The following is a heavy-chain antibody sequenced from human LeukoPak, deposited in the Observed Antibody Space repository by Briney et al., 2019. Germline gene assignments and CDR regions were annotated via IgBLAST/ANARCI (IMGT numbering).Heavy chain of an antibody. V-gene: IGHV4-59*01. CDR3: ARRGKAGWFDP. J-gene: IGHJ5*02. Sequence: SETLSLTCTVSGGSICSYYWSWIRQPPGKGLEWIGYIYYSGSTNFNPSLKSRVTISVDTSKNQFSLKLSSVTAADTAVYYCARRGKAGWFDPWGQGTLVTVSS. CDR1: GGSICSYY. CDR2: IYYSGST. D-gene: IGHD3-16*01.